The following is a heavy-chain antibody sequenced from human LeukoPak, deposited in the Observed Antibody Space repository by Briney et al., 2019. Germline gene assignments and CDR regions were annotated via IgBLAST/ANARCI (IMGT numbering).Heavy chain of an antibody. Sequence: GESLKISCKGSGYSFTSYWIGWVRQMPGKGLEWMGIIYPGDSDTRYSPSFQGQVTISADKSISTAYLQWCSLKASDTAMYYCARSIYSSGSPPFDYWGQGTLATVSS. V-gene: IGHV5-51*01. CDR2: IYPGDSDT. CDR3: ARSIYSSGSPPFDY. D-gene: IGHD5-18*01. CDR1: GYSFTSYW. J-gene: IGHJ4*02.